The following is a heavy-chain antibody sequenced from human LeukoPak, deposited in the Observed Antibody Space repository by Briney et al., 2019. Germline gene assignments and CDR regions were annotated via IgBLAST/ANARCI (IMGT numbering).Heavy chain of an antibody. V-gene: IGHV1-3*01. CDR3: ARAWESIAGYYFDY. CDR2: INAGNGNT. Sequence: ASVKVSCKASGYTFTNYAIHWVRQAPGQRLEWMGWINAGNGNTKYSQKFQGRVTLTRDTSTNTVYMELSSLRSEDTAVYYCARAWESIAGYYFDYWGQGTLVTVSS. J-gene: IGHJ4*02. CDR1: GYTFTNYA. D-gene: IGHD1-26*01.